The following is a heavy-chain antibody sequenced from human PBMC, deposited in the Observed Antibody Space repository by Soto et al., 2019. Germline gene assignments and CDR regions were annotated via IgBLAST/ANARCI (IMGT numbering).Heavy chain of an antibody. CDR2: ISWSGGSI. Sequence: EVQLVESGGGLVQPGRSLRLSCTASGFSFGDYGMHWVRQLPGKGLEWVSGISWSGGSIGYADSVKGRFSISRDNAKKYQYQEMHSLSPEDTALYYCARGTGGTANGMDVWGQGSTVTVSS. CDR1: GFSFGDYG. D-gene: IGHD2-15*01. J-gene: IGHJ6*02. CDR3: ARGTGGTANGMDV. V-gene: IGHV3-9*01.